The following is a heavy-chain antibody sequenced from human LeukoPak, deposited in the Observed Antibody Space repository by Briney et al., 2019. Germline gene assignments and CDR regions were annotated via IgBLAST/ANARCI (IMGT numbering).Heavy chain of an antibody. CDR2: ISSSSSYI. J-gene: IGHJ5*02. V-gene: IGHV3-21*01. CDR1: GFTFSSYS. D-gene: IGHD1-26*01. CDR3: ARPGGVGATTS. Sequence: GGSLRFSCAASGFTFSSYSMNWVRQAPGKGLEGVSSISSSSSYIYYADSVKGRFTIYRDNAKNSLYLQMNSLRAEDTAVYYCARPGGVGATTSWGQGTLVTVSS.